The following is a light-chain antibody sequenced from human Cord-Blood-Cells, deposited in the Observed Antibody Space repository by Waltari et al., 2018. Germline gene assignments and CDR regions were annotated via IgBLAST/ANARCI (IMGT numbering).Light chain of an antibody. CDR2: RNN. J-gene: IGLJ1*01. CDR3: AAWDDSLSGYV. V-gene: IGLV1-47*01. CDR1: SSTTRTHY. Sequence: QSVLTQPPSASGTPGQVVTSSCSGSSSTTRTHYVYWYQQLPGTAPKLLIYRNNPRPSGVPDRFAGSKSGTSASLAISGLRSEDEADYYCAAWDDSLSGYVFGTGTKVTVL.